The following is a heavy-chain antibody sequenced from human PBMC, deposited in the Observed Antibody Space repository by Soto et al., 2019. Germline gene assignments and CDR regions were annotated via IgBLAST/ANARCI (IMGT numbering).Heavy chain of an antibody. CDR2: ISYDGSNK. J-gene: IGHJ4*02. V-gene: IGHV3-30-3*01. D-gene: IGHD4-17*01. CDR1: GFTFSSYA. Sequence: QVQLVESGGGVVQPGRSLRLSCAASGFTFSSYAMHWVRQAPGKGLEWVAVISYDGSNKYYADSVKGRFTISRDNSKNTLYLQMNSLRAEDTAVYYCARWDDYGARKADWGQGTLVTVSS. CDR3: ARWDDYGARKAD.